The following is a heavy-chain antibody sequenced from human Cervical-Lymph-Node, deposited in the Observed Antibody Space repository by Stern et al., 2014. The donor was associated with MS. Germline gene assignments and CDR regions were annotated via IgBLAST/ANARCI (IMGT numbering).Heavy chain of an antibody. J-gene: IGHJ5*02. CDR2: INHIGSP. CDR3: ASAGDGSSQHNWFDT. D-gene: IGHD6-13*01. V-gene: IGHV4-34*01. CDR1: GGSFSGNY. Sequence: QVQLQQWGAGPLKPSETLSLTCAVRGGSFSGNYWSWIRQPQGKGLEWIGEINHIGSPNYNRSLKSRVNLLVDTARNEFSLSLRSVTAADTAVYFCASAGDGSSQHNWFDTWGQGALVTVSS.